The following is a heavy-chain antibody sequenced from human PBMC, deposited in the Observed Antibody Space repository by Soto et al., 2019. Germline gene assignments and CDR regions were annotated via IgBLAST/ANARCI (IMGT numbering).Heavy chain of an antibody. CDR1: GFTVSSKY. V-gene: IGHV3-53*01. CDR2: IYSGGAT. CDR3: ASNYYEISGSYKGALDY. Sequence: GSLRLSCAASGFTVSSKYMSWVRQAPGKGLEWVSVIYSGGATYYADSVKGRFTISRDNSKSTLYLQMNSLRTEDTAVYYCASNYYEISGSYKGALDYWGQGTLVTVSS. J-gene: IGHJ4*02. D-gene: IGHD3-22*01.